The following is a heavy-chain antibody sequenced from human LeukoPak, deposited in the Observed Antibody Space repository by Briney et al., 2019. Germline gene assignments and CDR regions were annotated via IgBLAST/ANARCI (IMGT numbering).Heavy chain of an antibody. J-gene: IGHJ4*02. CDR2: IYYSGST. CDR3: ARLGRLLWFGELSDGIDY. V-gene: IGHV4-39*07. D-gene: IGHD3-10*01. CDR1: GGSISSSSYY. Sequence: SETLSLTCTVSGGSISSSSYYWGWIRQPPGKGLEWIGRIYYSGSTYYNPPLKSRVTISVDTSKNQFSLKLSSVTAADTAVYDCARLGRLLWFGELSDGIDYWGQGTLVTVSS.